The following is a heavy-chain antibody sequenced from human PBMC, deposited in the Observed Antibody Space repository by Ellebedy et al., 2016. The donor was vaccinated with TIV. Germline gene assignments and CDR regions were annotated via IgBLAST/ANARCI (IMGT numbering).Heavy chain of an antibody. Sequence: GESLKISCAASVSTFTNYAMSWVRQAPGKGLEWVSAISTSGGSTYYADSVKGRFTVSRDNPKNTLYLQMNSLRAEETAVYYWVRGAGSYHCDYWGQGTLVTV. J-gene: IGHJ4*02. CDR2: ISTSGGST. CDR1: VSTFTNYA. D-gene: IGHD1-26*01. V-gene: IGHV3-23*01. CDR3: VRGAGSYHCDY.